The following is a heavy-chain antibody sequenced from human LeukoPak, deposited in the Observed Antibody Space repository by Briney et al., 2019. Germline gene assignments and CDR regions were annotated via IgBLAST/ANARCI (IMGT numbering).Heavy chain of an antibody. CDR2: IYYSGST. Sequence: PSETLSLTCTVSGGSISSYYWSWIRQPPGKGLEWIGYIYYSGSTNYNPSLKSRVTISVDTSKNQFSPKLSSVTAADTAVYYCASANYYYYGMDVWGQGTTVTVPS. J-gene: IGHJ6*02. V-gene: IGHV4-59*08. CDR3: ASANYYYYGMDV. CDR1: GGSISSYY.